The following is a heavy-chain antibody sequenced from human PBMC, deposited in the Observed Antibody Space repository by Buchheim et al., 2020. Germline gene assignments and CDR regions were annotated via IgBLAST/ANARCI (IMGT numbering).Heavy chain of an antibody. CDR3: ARSHSNSWHTFDY. Sequence: QVQLVESGGGVVQPGRSLKLSCAASGFTFSSYSMQWVRQAPGKGLEWVAIISYDGSKKYYADSVKGRFTISRDNSKNTLYLQMNSLRPEDTCLYYCARSHSNSWHTFDYWGQGT. V-gene: IGHV3-30-3*01. CDR2: ISYDGSKK. J-gene: IGHJ4*02. D-gene: IGHD6-13*01. CDR1: GFTFSSYS.